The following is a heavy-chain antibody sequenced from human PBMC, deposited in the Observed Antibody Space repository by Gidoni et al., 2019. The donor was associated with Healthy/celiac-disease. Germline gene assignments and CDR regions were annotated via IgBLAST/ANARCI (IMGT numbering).Heavy chain of an antibody. Sequence: EVQLVESGGGLVKPGGSLRLSCAASGFTFSNAWMSWVRPATGKGLEWVGRIKSKTDGGTTDYAAPVKGRFTISRDDSKNTLYLQMNSLKTEDTAVYYCTTAARRNYCSSTSCYTDHFDYWGQGTLVTVSS. D-gene: IGHD2-2*02. CDR1: GFTFSNAW. V-gene: IGHV3-15*01. CDR3: TTAARRNYCSSTSCYTDHFDY. J-gene: IGHJ4*02. CDR2: IKSKTDGGTT.